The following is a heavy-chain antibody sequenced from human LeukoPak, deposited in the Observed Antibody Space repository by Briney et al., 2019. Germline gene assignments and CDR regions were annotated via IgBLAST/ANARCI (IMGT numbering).Heavy chain of an antibody. CDR1: GFTFINAW. D-gene: IGHD4-17*01. CDR3: AKDRDYGYDY. Sequence: GGSLRLSCAASGFTFINAWMSWVRQAPGKGLEWVSALSGSGGSTFYADSVKGRFTISRDNSKNTLYLQMNSLRAADTAVYYCAKDRDYGYDYWGQGTLVTVSS. J-gene: IGHJ4*02. CDR2: LSGSGGST. V-gene: IGHV3-23*01.